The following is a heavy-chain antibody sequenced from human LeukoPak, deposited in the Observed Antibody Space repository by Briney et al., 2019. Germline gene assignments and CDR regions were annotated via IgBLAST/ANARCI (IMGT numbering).Heavy chain of an antibody. D-gene: IGHD3-16*01. CDR2: IYYSGST. CDR1: GGSLSSRRYY. Sequence: PSETLSFTCTVSGGSLSSRRYYTGWIPHPPCKGLVWIGSIYYSGSTYYNPSLKSRVTVSVDTSKNQFSLNLSSVTAADTAVYYCVRGSTLRHYQYWGQGTLVTVSS. V-gene: IGHV4-39*01. CDR3: VRGSTLRHYQY. J-gene: IGHJ4*02.